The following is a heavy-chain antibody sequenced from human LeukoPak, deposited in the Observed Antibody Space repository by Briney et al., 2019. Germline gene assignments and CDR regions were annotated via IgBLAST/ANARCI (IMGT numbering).Heavy chain of an antibody. CDR1: GFTFSTFA. Sequence: GGSLRLSCAASGFTFSTFAMIWVRQPPGKGLEWVSSIFPSGGEIHYADSVRGRFAISRDNSKSTLSLQMNSLRAEDTAVYYCAKDRGLSSGWYRPVGYWGQGTLVTVSS. CDR2: IFPSGGEI. D-gene: IGHD6-19*01. CDR3: AKDRGLSSGWYRPVGY. J-gene: IGHJ4*02. V-gene: IGHV3-23*01.